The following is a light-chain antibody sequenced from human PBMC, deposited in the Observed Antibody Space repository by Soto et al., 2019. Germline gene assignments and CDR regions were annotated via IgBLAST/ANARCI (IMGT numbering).Light chain of an antibody. J-gene: IGLJ2*01. Sequence: QLVLTQPPSASGTPGQGVTISCSGSISNIGSNYVYWYQHFPGTAPKLLIYRNTQRPAGVPARFSGSKSGTSASLAISGLRSEDEADYYCATWDDSLGGHVVFGGGTKLTVL. CDR2: RNT. V-gene: IGLV1-47*01. CDR1: ISNIGSNY. CDR3: ATWDDSLGGHVV.